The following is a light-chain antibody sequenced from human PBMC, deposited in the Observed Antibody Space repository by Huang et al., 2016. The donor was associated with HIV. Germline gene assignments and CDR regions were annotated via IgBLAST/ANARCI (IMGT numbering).Light chain of an antibody. Sequence: EVVMTQSPGTLSVSPGERATLSCRASQSVSSDLAWYQQKPGQAPRLLIYSASTRATGIPARFSGSGSGTEFPLSISSLQSEDFAAYYCQQYNVWPRTFGQGTKVEIK. CDR1: QSVSSD. J-gene: IGKJ1*01. V-gene: IGKV3-15*01. CDR3: QQYNVWPRT. CDR2: SAS.